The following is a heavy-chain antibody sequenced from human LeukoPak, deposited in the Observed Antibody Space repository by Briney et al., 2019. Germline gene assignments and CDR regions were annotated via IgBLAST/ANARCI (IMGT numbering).Heavy chain of an antibody. CDR3: AKDEIIDIYYMDV. V-gene: IGHV3-66*01. CDR1: GFTVSDTY. Sequence: GGSLRLSCAASGFTVSDTYVSWVRQAPAKGLEWVSVIYRGGSTYYADSVKGRFTISRDNSKNTLYLQMNSLRADDTAVYYCAKDEIIDIYYMDVWGKGTTVTVSS. J-gene: IGHJ6*03. CDR2: IYRGGST. D-gene: IGHD2/OR15-2a*01.